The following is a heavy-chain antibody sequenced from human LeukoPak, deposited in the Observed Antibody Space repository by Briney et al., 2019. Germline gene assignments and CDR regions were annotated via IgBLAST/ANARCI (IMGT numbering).Heavy chain of an antibody. CDR1: VYSISSGYY. D-gene: IGHD6-13*01. Sequence: SETLSLTCTVSVYSISSGYYWGWIRQPPGKGLEWIASIYHSGITHYNPSLKSRVTISVDTSKNQFSLKLSSVTAADTAVYYCARRSGSSDYWGQGTLVTVSS. V-gene: IGHV4-38-2*02. CDR3: ARRSGSSDY. CDR2: IYHSGIT. J-gene: IGHJ4*02.